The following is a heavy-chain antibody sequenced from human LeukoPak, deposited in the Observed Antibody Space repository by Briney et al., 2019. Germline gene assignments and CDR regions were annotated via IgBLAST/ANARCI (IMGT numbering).Heavy chain of an antibody. CDR3: TTGGSSSKGFNAFDI. J-gene: IGHJ3*02. Sequence: GGSLRLSCAASGFSFSNAWMSWVRQAPGQGLEGAGRTKSKTDDGTTQYAAPVKGRFTISRDDSKNTLYLQMDSLKTEDTAVYYCTTGGSSSKGFNAFDIWGQGTMVTVSS. CDR1: GFSFSNAW. CDR2: TKSKTDDGTT. V-gene: IGHV3-15*01. D-gene: IGHD6-6*01.